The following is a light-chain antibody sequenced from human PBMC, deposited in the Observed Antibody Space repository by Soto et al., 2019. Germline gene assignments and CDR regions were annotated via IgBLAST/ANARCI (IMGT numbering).Light chain of an antibody. Sequence: SYELTQPPSVSVAPGKTARITCGGNNIGSKSVHWYQQKPGQAPVLVLYYDSDRPSGIPELFSGSNSGNTATLTISRVEAGDVAYYYCPVLDISSDHQVVFGGGTKLIVL. J-gene: IGLJ2*01. CDR3: PVLDISSDHQVV. CDR2: YDS. CDR1: NIGSKS. V-gene: IGLV3-21*01.